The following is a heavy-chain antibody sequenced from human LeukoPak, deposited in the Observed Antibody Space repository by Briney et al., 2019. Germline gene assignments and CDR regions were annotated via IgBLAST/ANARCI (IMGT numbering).Heavy chain of an antibody. CDR2: LYTSGST. CDR1: GGPINNDF. V-gene: IGHV4-4*07. Sequence: SETLSLTCTVSGGPINNDFVTWVRQPAGKALEGIGRLYTSGSTTYNPSLKRPLTISLDTSMTQFPLKLKSVTAADTAVYYCAGGGSPHIWGQGTMVTVSS. CDR3: AGGGSPHI. J-gene: IGHJ3*02. D-gene: IGHD1-26*01.